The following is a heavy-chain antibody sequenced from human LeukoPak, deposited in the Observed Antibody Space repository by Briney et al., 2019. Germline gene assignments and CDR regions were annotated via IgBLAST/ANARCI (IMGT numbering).Heavy chain of an antibody. Sequence: GGSLRLSCAASGFTFSSCDMHWVRQAPGKGLEWVAFIRYDGSNKYYADSVKGRFTISRDNSKNTLYLQMNGLRAEDTAVYYCAKDMVVRGVILDYWGQGTLVTVSS. J-gene: IGHJ4*02. D-gene: IGHD3-10*01. CDR2: IRYDGSNK. CDR3: AKDMVVRGVILDY. V-gene: IGHV3-30*02. CDR1: GFTFSSCD.